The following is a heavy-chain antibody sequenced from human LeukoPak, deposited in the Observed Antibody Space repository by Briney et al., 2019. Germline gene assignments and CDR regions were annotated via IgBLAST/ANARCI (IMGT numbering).Heavy chain of an antibody. D-gene: IGHD3-22*01. CDR1: GGSISSYY. CDR2: IYTSGST. J-gene: IGHJ4*02. V-gene: IGHV4-4*07. CDR3: ARLDYDSSGYYPVYFDY. Sequence: PSETLSLTCTVSGGSISSYYWSWIRQPAGKGLEWIGRIYTSGSTNYNPSLKSRVTISVDTSKNQFSLKLSSVTAADTAVYYCARLDYDSSGYYPVYFDYWGQGTLVTVSS.